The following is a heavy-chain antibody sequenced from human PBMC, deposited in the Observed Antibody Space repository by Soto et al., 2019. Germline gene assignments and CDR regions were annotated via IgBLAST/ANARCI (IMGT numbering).Heavy chain of an antibody. CDR3: ARSLEDYSTNNFYDP. CDR1: GFDCKTYA. D-gene: IGHD3-3*01. J-gene: IGHJ5*02. V-gene: IGHV3-23*01. Sequence: PGGSLRLSCVTSGFDCKTYAMTWIRHIPGKGLQCVSTISQTGGTSYYVDSVRGRFTISRDNSDNVLFLQMDDLRIEDTAMYYCARSLEDYSTNNFYDPWGQGTLVTVSS. CDR2: ISQTGGTS.